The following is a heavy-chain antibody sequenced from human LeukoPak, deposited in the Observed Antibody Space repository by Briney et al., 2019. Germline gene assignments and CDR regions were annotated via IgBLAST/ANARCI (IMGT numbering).Heavy chain of an antibody. Sequence: GGSLRLSCAASGFTFDDYGMSWVRQAPGKGLEWVSGINWNGGSTGYADSVKGRFTISRDNAKNSLYLQMNSLRAEDTAVYYCARPSFGYCSGGSCYFGYMDVWGKGTTVTVSS. J-gene: IGHJ6*03. D-gene: IGHD2-15*01. CDR2: INWNGGST. CDR3: ARPSFGYCSGGSCYFGYMDV. CDR1: GFTFDDYG. V-gene: IGHV3-20*04.